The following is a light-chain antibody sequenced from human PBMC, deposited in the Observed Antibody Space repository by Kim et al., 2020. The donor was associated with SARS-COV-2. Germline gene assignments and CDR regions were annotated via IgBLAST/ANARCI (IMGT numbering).Light chain of an antibody. Sequence: VGDRVTITCRTTQSISSHLTWYQQKPGRAPKLLISAASTLQGGVPSRFSGSGSETDFTLTISSLQPEDFATYFCQQSYITPFTFGPGTKVDIK. J-gene: IGKJ3*01. V-gene: IGKV1-39*01. CDR3: QQSYITPFT. CDR2: AAS. CDR1: QSISSH.